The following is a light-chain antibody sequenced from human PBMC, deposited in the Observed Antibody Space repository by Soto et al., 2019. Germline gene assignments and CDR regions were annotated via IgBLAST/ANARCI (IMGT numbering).Light chain of an antibody. CDR2: DAS. J-gene: IGKJ5*01. CDR3: QQRSNWPPIT. CDR1: QSVSTY. V-gene: IGKV3-11*01. Sequence: EIVLTQSPATLSLSPGERATLSCRASQSVSTYLAWYQQKPGQAPRLLISDASNRATGIPVRFSGSGSGTDFTLTISSLEAEDSAVYYCQQRSNWPPITFGQGTRWRL.